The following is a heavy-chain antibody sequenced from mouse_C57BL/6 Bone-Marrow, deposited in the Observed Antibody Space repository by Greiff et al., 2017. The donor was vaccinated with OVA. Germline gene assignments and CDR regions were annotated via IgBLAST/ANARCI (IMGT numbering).Heavy chain of an antibody. CDR1: GFTFTDYY. Sequence: EVMLVESGGGLVQPGGSLSLSCAASGFTFTDYYMSWVRQPPGKALEWLGFIRNKANGYTTEYSASVKGRFTISRDNSQSILYLQMNALRAEDSATYYCARYPPHYYGSIPFDYWGQGTTLTVSS. CDR2: IRNKANGYTT. CDR3: ARYPPHYYGSIPFDY. J-gene: IGHJ2*01. D-gene: IGHD1-1*01. V-gene: IGHV7-3*01.